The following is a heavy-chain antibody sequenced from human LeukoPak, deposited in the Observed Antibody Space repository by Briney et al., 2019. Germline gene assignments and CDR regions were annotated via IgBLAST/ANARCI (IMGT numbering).Heavy chain of an antibody. Sequence: ASVKVSCKASGYTFTSYDINWVRQATGQGLEWMGWMNPNSGNTGYAQKFQGRVTMTRNTSISTAHMELSSLRSEDTAVYYCARDLYGSGPEDYWGQGTLVTVSS. V-gene: IGHV1-8*01. D-gene: IGHD3-10*01. CDR3: ARDLYGSGPEDY. CDR1: GYTFTSYD. J-gene: IGHJ4*02. CDR2: MNPNSGNT.